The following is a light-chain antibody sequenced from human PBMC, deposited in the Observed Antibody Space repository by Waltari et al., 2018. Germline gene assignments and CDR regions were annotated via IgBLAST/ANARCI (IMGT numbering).Light chain of an antibody. V-gene: IGKV3D-15*02. CDR1: QSAGKD. CDR3: RKYVNLPGT. Sequence: CRSQQSAGKDLARDHHEPGQGPRLLFYRVSTRATGIPDRFSGSGSGTDVKLTNCRLESEDFEVYYCRKYVNLPGTLGQGTKVEIK. J-gene: IGKJ1*01. CDR2: RVS.